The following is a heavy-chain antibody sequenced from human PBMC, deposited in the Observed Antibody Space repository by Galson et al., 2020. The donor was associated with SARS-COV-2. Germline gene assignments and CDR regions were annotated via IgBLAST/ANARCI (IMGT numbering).Heavy chain of an antibody. CDR2: ISYDGSKK. D-gene: IGHD3-3*01. CDR3: AKDELATYYDFWSGYGY. CDR1: GFTFSSYG. Sequence: GESLKIPCAASGFTFSSYGMHWVRQAPGKGLEGVAVISYDGSKKYYADSVKGRFTISRDNSKNTLYLQMNSLRAEDTAVYYCAKDELATYYDFWSGYGYWGQGTLVTVSS. V-gene: IGHV3-30*18. J-gene: IGHJ4*02.